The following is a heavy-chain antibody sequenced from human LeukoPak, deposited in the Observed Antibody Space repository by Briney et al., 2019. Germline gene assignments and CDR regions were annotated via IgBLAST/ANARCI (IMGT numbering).Heavy chain of an antibody. Sequence: SVKVSCKASGGTFSSYAISWVRQAPGQGLEWMGRIIPILGIANYAQKFQGRVTITADKSTSTAYMELSSLRSEDTAVYYCARRGSYGDISAMDSWGQGAQVTVSS. CDR2: IIPILGIA. J-gene: IGHJ4*02. V-gene: IGHV1-69*04. CDR1: GGTFSSYA. CDR3: ARRGSYGDISAMDS. D-gene: IGHD4-23*01.